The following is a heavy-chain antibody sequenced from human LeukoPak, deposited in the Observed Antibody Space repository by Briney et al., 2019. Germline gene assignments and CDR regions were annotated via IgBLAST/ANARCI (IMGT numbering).Heavy chain of an antibody. Sequence: ASVKVSCKASGYNLIDYYIHWVRQAPGQGLEWMGFINPASDGTHYAERLEGRVTLTRDTSINTVYMDLSSLTSDDTAVYYCATDPARQPGPSFDWLDPWGQGTLVTVSS. D-gene: IGHD3-9*01. CDR3: ATDPARQPGPSFDWLDP. CDR2: INPASDGT. CDR1: GYNLIDYY. V-gene: IGHV1-2*02. J-gene: IGHJ5*02.